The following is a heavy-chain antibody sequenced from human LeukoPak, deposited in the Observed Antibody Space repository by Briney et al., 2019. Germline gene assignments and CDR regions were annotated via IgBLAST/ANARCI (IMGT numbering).Heavy chain of an antibody. CDR3: AGSPRAYFDY. CDR1: GGSISSGGYY. V-gene: IGHV4-31*03. Sequence: PSETLSLTCTVSGGSISSGGYYWSWIRQHPGQGLEWIGYIYYSGSTYYNPSLKSRVTISVDTSKNQFSLKLSSVTAADTAVYYCAGSPRAYFDYWGQGTLVTVSS. CDR2: IYYSGST. J-gene: IGHJ4*02. D-gene: IGHD2-15*01.